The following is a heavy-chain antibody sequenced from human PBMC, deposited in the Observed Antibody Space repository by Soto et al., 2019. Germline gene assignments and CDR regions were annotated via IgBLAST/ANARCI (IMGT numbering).Heavy chain of an antibody. V-gene: IGHV3-23*01. J-gene: IGHJ4*02. CDR3: AKDRVPAAPFDY. CDR1: GCTFRSYA. CDR2: ISGSGGST. Sequence: GSLRLSCAASGCTFRSYAMSCVRQAPGKGLEWVSAISGSGGSTYYADSVKGRFTISRDNSKNTLYLQMNSLRAEDTAVYYCAKDRVPAAPFDYWGQGTLVTVSS. D-gene: IGHD2-2*01.